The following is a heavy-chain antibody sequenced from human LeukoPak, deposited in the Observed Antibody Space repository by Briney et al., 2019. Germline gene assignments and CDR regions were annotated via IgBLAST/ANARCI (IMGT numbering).Heavy chain of an antibody. J-gene: IGHJ5*02. V-gene: IGHV4-34*01. Sequence: KPSETLSLTCAVYGGSFSGYYWSWIRQPPGKGLEWIGEINHSGSTNYNPSLKSRVTISVDTSKNQFSLKLSSVTAADTAVYYCARQPGDSSGYYPAWFDPWGQGTLVTVSS. D-gene: IGHD3-22*01. CDR1: GGSFSGYY. CDR3: ARQPGDSSGYYPAWFDP. CDR2: INHSGST.